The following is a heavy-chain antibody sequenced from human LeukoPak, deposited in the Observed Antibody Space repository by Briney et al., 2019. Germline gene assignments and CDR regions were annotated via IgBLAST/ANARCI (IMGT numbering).Heavy chain of an antibody. Sequence: PSETLSLTCTVSGGSISSYSWSWIRQPAGKGLEWIGRIYSSGSNNYNPSLKSRVTMSLDTSKNHLSLNLSSVTAADTAVYYCAREPTSGREPTSGRPLDYWGQGTLVTVSS. J-gene: IGHJ4*02. CDR3: AREPTSGREPTSGRPLDY. CDR2: IYSSGSN. V-gene: IGHV4-4*07. D-gene: IGHD5-12*01. CDR1: GGSISSYS.